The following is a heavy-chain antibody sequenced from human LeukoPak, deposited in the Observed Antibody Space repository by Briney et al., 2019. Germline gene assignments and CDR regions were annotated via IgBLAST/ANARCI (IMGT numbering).Heavy chain of an antibody. CDR3: ASASSHRIAAGGDY. CDR1: GFTFSNYS. D-gene: IGHD6-13*01. Sequence: PGGSLRLSCAASGFTFSNYSMTWVRQAPGKGLGLVSRINSDGSRRNYADSVKGRFTISRDNAKNTLYLQMNSLRAEDTAVYYCASASSHRIAAGGDYWGQGTLVTVSS. V-gene: IGHV3-74*01. J-gene: IGHJ4*02. CDR2: INSDGSRR.